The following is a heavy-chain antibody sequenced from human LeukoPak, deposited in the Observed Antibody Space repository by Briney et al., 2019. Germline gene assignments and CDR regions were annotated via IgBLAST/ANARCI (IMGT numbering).Heavy chain of an antibody. CDR1: GYSFTSCW. CDR2: IYPGDSDT. J-gene: IGHJ3*02. D-gene: IGHD4-17*01. CDR3: ARHSRDDYGDLDAFDI. V-gene: IGHV5-51*01. Sequence: GESLKISCKGSGYSFTSCWIGWVRQMPGKGLEWMGIIYPGDSDTRYSPSFQGQVTISADKSISTAYLQWSSLKASDTAMYYCARHSRDDYGDLDAFDIWGQGTMVTVSS.